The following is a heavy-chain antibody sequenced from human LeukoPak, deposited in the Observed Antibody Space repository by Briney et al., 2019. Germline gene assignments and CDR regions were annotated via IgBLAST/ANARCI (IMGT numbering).Heavy chain of an antibody. Sequence: GGSLGLSCAASGFIFNGFGMHWVRQAPGKGLEWVAFISFDGSNEYYADSVKGRFTISRDNSKNTLYLQMNTLRAEDTAVYYCAKEREWLVERGGNYFDYWGQGTLVSVSS. D-gene: IGHD6-19*01. CDR1: GFIFNGFG. CDR2: ISFDGSNE. V-gene: IGHV3-30*18. J-gene: IGHJ4*02. CDR3: AKEREWLVERGGNYFDY.